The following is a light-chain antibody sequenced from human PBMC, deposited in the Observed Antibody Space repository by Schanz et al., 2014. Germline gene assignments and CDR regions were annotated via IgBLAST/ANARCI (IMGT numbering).Light chain of an antibody. CDR3: CSYAGSYTFEV. J-gene: IGLJ3*02. V-gene: IGLV2-11*01. CDR1: SSDVGGYNF. CDR2: DVS. Sequence: QSALTQPASVSGSPGQSITISCTGTSSDVGGYNFVSWYQQHPGKAPKVIIYDVSKRPSGVPDRFSGSKSGNTASLTISGLQAEDEADYYCCSYAGSYTFEVFGGGTKLTVL.